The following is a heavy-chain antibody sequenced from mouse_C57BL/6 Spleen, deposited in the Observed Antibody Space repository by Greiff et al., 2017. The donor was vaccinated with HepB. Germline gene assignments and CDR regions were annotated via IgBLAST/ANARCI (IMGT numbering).Heavy chain of an antibody. Sequence: QVHVKQPGAELVMPGASVKLSCKASGYTFTSYWMHWVKQRPGQGLEWIGEIDPSDSYTNYNQKFKGKSTLTVDKSSSTAYMQLSSLTSEDSAVYYCARRGLSYYGDFDYWGQGTTLTVSS. V-gene: IGHV1-69*01. D-gene: IGHD1-1*01. J-gene: IGHJ2*01. CDR1: GYTFTSYW. CDR2: IDPSDSYT. CDR3: ARRGLSYYGDFDY.